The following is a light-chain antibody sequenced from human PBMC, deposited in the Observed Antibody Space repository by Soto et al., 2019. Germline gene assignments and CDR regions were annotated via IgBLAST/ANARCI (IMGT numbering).Light chain of an antibody. CDR2: DVS. Sequence: QSVLTQPRSVSGSPGQSVTISCTGTSSDVGGYNYVSWYQQHPGKAPKLMIYDVSKRPSGVPDRFSGSKSGKTASLTISGLQAEYEADYYYCSYAGRYTYVFGTGTKVTVL. CDR3: CSYAGRYTYV. CDR1: SSDVGGYNY. J-gene: IGLJ1*01. V-gene: IGLV2-11*01.